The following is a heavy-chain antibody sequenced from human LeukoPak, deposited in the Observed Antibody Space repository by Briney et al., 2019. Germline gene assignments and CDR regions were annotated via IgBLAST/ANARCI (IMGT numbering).Heavy chain of an antibody. CDR3: ARVGYCSGGSCYVFDY. CDR2: INPSGGST. Sequence: GASVKVSCKASGYTFTSYYMHWVRQAPGQGLEWMGIINPSGGSTSYAQKFQGRVTMTRDMSTSTVYMELSSLRSEDTAVYYCARVGYCSGGSCYVFDYWGQGTLVTVS. J-gene: IGHJ4*02. CDR1: GYTFTSYY. D-gene: IGHD2-15*01. V-gene: IGHV1-46*01.